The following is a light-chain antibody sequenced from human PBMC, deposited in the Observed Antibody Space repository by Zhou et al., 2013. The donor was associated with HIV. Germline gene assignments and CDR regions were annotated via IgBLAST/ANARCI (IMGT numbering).Light chain of an antibody. J-gene: IGKJ1*01. Sequence: AIRMTQSPSSLSASVGDRVTITCRASQDISSSLAWYQQKPGTAPKLLISSASTLQSGVPSRFSGSGSGTDFTLTIGCLQSEDFATYYCQQYDALPRTFGQGTKV. CDR2: SAS. V-gene: IGKV1-8*01. CDR3: QQYDALPRT. CDR1: QDISSS.